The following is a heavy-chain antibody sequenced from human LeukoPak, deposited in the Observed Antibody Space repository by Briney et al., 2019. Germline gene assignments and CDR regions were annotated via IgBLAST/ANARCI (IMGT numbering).Heavy chain of an antibody. Sequence: GGSLRLSCAASGFTFSSYAMGWVRQAPGKGLEWVSAITGDGDTTYYADSVRGRFTISRDNSKNTLYLQVNSLRAEDTAVYYCAKRGAGGKLFDYWGQGTLVTVSS. CDR1: GFTFSSYA. D-gene: IGHD6-13*01. J-gene: IGHJ4*02. CDR3: AKRGAGGKLFDY. V-gene: IGHV3-23*01. CDR2: ITGDGDTT.